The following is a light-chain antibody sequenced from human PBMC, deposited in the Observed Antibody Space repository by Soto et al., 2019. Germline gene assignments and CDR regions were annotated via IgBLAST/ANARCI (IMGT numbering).Light chain of an antibody. CDR1: SSDVGGYNH. Sequence: QSALTQPASVSGSPGQSITISCTGTSSDVGGYNHVSWYQQHPGKAPKLMIYDVSSRPSGVSNRFSGSKSGNTASLTISGLQAEDEADYYCSSFTSSSTVIFGGGTKLTVL. CDR3: SSFTSSSTVI. J-gene: IGLJ2*01. CDR2: DVS. V-gene: IGLV2-14*01.